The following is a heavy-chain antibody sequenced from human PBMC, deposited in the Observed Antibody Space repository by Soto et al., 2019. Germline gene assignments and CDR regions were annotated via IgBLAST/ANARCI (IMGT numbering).Heavy chain of an antibody. V-gene: IGHV3-23*01. CDR2: IGGRGGSI. CDR3: AKSGMIVVGYFDY. CDR1: GFTFSNFA. D-gene: IGHD3-22*01. J-gene: IGHJ4*02. Sequence: SLRLSCAASGFTFSNFAMTWVRQAPGKGLEWVSYIGGRGGSIFYADSVKGRFAISRDNSKNTLYLQANSLRAEDTAVYYCAKSGMIVVGYFDYWGQGTLVTVSS.